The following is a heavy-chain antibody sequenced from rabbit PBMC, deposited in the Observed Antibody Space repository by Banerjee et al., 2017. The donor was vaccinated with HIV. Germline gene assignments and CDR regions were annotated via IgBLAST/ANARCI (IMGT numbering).Heavy chain of an antibody. V-gene: IGHV1S40*01. J-gene: IGHJ4*01. Sequence: QSLEESGGDLVKPGASLTLTCTASGFSFSTSYYMCWVRQAPGKGLEWIACIYAGSSGSTYYASWAKGRFTISKTSSTTVTLQMTSLTAADTATYFCARDRAYDYAGKAMTSLNLWGQGTLVTVS. CDR3: ARDRAYDYAGKAMTSLNL. CDR1: GFSFSTSYY. CDR2: IYAGSSGST. D-gene: IGHD6-1*01.